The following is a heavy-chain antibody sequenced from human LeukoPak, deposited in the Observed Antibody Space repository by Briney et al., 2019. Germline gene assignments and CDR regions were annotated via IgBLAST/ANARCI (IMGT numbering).Heavy chain of an antibody. V-gene: IGHV1-8*01. D-gene: IGHD3-10*01. J-gene: IGHJ1*01. Sequence: GASVKVSCKASGYTFTSYDINWVRQATGQGLEWMGWMNPNSGNTGYAQEFQGRVTMTRNTSISKAYMELSSLRSEDTAVYYCARGSTGSGSYYAEYFQHWGQGTLVTVSS. CDR1: GYTFTSYD. CDR2: MNPNSGNT. CDR3: ARGSTGSGSYYAEYFQH.